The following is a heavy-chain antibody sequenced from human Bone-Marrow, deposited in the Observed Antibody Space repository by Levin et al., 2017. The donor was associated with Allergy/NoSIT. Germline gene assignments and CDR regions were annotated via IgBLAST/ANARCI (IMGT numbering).Heavy chain of an antibody. V-gene: IGHV2-70*13. J-gene: IGHJ6*02. CDR1: GFSLTTGGVC. Sequence: ESDPTLVKPTQTLTLTCTFSGFSLTTGGVCVAWIRQSPGKALEWLAFIDWTDDKYFSPSLKTRLTISKDTSKNQVVLTMTNMNPADTATYYCARISGSSPRYYYYPMDFWGRGTTVTVSS. CDR3: ARISGSSPRYYYYPMDF. CDR2: IDWTDDK. D-gene: IGHD3-10*01.